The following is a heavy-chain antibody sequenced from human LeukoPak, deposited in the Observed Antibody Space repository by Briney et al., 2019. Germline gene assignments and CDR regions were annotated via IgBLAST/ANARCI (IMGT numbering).Heavy chain of an antibody. Sequence: PGGSLRLSCAASGFTFNSYAMSWVRQAPGKGLEWVSAISGSGGSTYYADSVKGRFTISRDNSKNMLSLQMSSLRAEDTAVYYCAQSGGTDVWGQGTTVTVSS. V-gene: IGHV3-23*01. CDR1: GFTFNSYA. CDR3: AQSGGTDV. J-gene: IGHJ6*02. CDR2: ISGSGGST.